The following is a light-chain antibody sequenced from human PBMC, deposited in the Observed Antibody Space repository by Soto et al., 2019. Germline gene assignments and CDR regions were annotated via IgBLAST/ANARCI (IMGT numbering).Light chain of an antibody. Sequence: QSVLTQPSSVSGAPGQRVTISCTGSSSNFGAGYDVHWYQQLPGTAPKLLIYGNSNRPSGVPDRFSGSKSGTSASLAITGLQAEDEADYYCQSYDSSLSGYVFGTGTKVTV. CDR1: SSNFGAGYD. CDR2: GNS. J-gene: IGLJ1*01. V-gene: IGLV1-40*01. CDR3: QSYDSSLSGYV.